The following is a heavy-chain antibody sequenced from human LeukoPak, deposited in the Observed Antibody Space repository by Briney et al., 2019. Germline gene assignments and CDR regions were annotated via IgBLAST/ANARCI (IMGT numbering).Heavy chain of an antibody. CDR1: GYSFTSYW. Sequence: GESLKISCKGSGYSFTSYWIGWVRQMPGKGLEWMGIIYPGDSDTRYSPSFQGQVTISADKSISTAYLQWSSLKASDTAMYYCARRSGVRGVISLPFDYWGQGTLVTVSS. V-gene: IGHV5-51*01. D-gene: IGHD3-10*01. J-gene: IGHJ4*02. CDR2: IYPGDSDT. CDR3: ARRSGVRGVISLPFDY.